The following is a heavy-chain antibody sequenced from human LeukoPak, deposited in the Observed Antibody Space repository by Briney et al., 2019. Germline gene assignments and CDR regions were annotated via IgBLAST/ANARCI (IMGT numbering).Heavy chain of an antibody. D-gene: IGHD6-13*01. J-gene: IGHJ4*02. V-gene: IGHV4-39*01. Sequence: SETLSLTCTVSGGSISSSSYYWGWIRQPPGKGLEWIGSIYYSGSTYYNPSLKSRVTISVDTSKNQFSLKLSSVTAADTAVYYCARHRSGIAAAGPDYWGQGTLVTVSS. CDR1: GGSISSSSYY. CDR3: ARHRSGIAAAGPDY. CDR2: IYYSGST.